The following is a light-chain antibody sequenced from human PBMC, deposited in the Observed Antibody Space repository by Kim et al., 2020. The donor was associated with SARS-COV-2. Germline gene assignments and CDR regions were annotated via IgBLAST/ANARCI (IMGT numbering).Light chain of an antibody. CDR1: QTIDSY. Sequence: DIQMTQSPYSLSASVGDRVTITCRASQTIDSYLAWYQQKPGTPPKLLIYLASTLESGVPSRFTGSGSGTEFTLSISSLQPDDFAIYYCQQYFRFPYTFGQGTKLEI. CDR3: QQYFRFPYT. V-gene: IGKV1-5*03. CDR2: LAS. J-gene: IGKJ2*01.